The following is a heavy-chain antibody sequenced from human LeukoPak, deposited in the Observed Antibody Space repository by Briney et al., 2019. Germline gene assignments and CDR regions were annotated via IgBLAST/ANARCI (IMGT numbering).Heavy chain of an antibody. D-gene: IGHD2-2*01. V-gene: IGHV3-48*03. Sequence: GSLRLSCAASGFTFSSYEVNWVRQAPGKGLEWVSYISTGGSTIYYADSVKGRFTISRDNAKNSLYLQMNSLRAEDTAVYYCARAGCSSSSCPYRNWFDPWGQGTLVTVSS. CDR1: GFTFSSYE. CDR2: ISTGGSTI. J-gene: IGHJ5*02. CDR3: ARAGCSSSSCPYRNWFDP.